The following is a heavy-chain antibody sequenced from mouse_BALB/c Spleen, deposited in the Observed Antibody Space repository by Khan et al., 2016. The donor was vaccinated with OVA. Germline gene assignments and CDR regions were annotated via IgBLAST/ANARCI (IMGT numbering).Heavy chain of an antibody. CDR3: ARENDYGRSCYAMDY. Sequence: DLVKPVASVKLSCKASGYTFTSYWINWIKQRPGQGLEWIGRIGPGSSNAYYNDMFKAKATLTVDTSSTTADIQLSSLSSEDSAVEFCARENDYGRSCYAMDYWGQGTSVTVSA. V-gene: IGHV1S41*01. D-gene: IGHD1-1*01. J-gene: IGHJ4*01. CDR2: IGPGSSNA. CDR1: GYTFTSYW.